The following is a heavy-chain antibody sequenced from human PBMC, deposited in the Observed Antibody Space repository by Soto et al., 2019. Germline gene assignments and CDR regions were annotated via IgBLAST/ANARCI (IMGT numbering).Heavy chain of an antibody. Sequence: GGSLRLSCAASGFTFSSYAMHWVRQAPGKGLEWVAVISYDGSNKYYADSVKGRFTISRDNSKNTLYLQMNSLRAEDTAVYYCATHYGAGSNLFTNFDYWGQGTLVTVSS. CDR3: ATHYGAGSNLFTNFDY. CDR2: ISYDGSNK. V-gene: IGHV3-30-3*01. D-gene: IGHD3-10*01. J-gene: IGHJ4*02. CDR1: GFTFSSYA.